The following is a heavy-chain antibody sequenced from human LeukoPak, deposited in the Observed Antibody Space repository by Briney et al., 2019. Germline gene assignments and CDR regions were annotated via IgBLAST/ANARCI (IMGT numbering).Heavy chain of an antibody. V-gene: IGHV4-61*02. CDR1: GGSISSGSYY. D-gene: IGHD2-2*01. CDR3: ARGGGYCSSTSCYEFDY. J-gene: IGHJ4*02. Sequence: SETLSLTCTVSGGSISSGSYYWSWIRQPAGKGLEWIGRIYTSGSTNYNPSLKSRVTISVDTSKNRFSLKLSSVTAADTAVYYCARGGGYCSSTSCYEFDYWGQGTLVTVSS. CDR2: IYTSGST.